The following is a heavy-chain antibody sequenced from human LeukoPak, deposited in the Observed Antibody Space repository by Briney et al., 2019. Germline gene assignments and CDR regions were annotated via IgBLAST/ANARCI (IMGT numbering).Heavy chain of an antibody. CDR3: ARHTAVAGRNSGGDY. J-gene: IGHJ4*02. V-gene: IGHV5-51*01. Sequence: GESLKISCQGSGYSFTSYWIGWVRQMPGKGLEWMGIIYPGDSDTRYSPSFQGQVTISADKSISTAYLQWSSLKTSDTAMYYCARHTAVAGRNSGGDYWGQGTLVTVSS. CDR2: IYPGDSDT. CDR1: GYSFTSYW. D-gene: IGHD6-19*01.